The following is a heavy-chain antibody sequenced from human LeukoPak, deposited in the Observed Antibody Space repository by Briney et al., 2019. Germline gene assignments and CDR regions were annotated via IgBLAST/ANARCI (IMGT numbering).Heavy chain of an antibody. J-gene: IGHJ4*02. D-gene: IGHD3-9*01. CDR2: IGGSGTST. CDR1: GFTFSSYA. V-gene: IGHV3-23*01. Sequence: GESLRLSCAASGFTFSSYAMIWVRQTPGKGLEWVSAIGGSGTSTFYADSVKGRFTISRDNSKNTLYLQMNSLRAEDTAVYYCAKRYYDILTGYFDYWGQGTLVTVSS. CDR3: AKRYYDILTGYFDY.